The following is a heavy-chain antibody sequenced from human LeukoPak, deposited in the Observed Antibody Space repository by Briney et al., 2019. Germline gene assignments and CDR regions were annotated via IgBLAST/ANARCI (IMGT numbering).Heavy chain of an antibody. J-gene: IGHJ3*02. CDR1: GYSISSGYY. D-gene: IGHD1-26*01. CDR3: ASPYSGSYPHGAFDI. Sequence: SETLSLTCAVSGYSISSGYYWGWIRQPPGQGLEWIGSIYHSGSTYYNPSLKSRVTISVDTSKNQFSLKLSSVTAADTAVYYCASPYSGSYPHGAFDIWGQGTMVTVSS. V-gene: IGHV4-38-2*01. CDR2: IYHSGST.